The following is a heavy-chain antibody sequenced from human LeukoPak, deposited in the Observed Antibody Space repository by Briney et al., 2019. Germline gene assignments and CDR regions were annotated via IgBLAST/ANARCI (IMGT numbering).Heavy chain of an antibody. D-gene: IGHD5-24*01. CDR2: IKQDGSEK. V-gene: IGHV3-7*01. CDR1: GFTFSSYR. CDR3: ARRYMATSAEDFDY. J-gene: IGHJ4*02. Sequence: GGSLRLSCAASGFTFSSYRMSWVRQAPGKGLEWVANIKQDGSEKHYVDSLKGRFTISRDNAKNSLYLQMNSLRAEDAAVYYCARRYMATSAEDFDYWGQGTLVTVSS.